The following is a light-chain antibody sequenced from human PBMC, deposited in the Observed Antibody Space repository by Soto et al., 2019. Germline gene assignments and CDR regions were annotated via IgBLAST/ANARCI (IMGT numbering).Light chain of an antibody. CDR3: QQYNNWPLT. Sequence: ETVMTQSPATLSVFPGERATLSCRASQSVSIDLAWYQQQPGQAPRVLIYGAFTRATGIPARFSGSGSGTEFTLTISSLQSEDFAVYYCQQYNNWPLTFGGGTKVDIK. CDR1: QSVSID. V-gene: IGKV3-15*01. J-gene: IGKJ4*01. CDR2: GAF.